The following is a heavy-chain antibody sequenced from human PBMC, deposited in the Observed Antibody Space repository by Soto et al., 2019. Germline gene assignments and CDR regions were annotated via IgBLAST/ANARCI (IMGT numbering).Heavy chain of an antibody. D-gene: IGHD2-21*02. CDR1: GGTVASSHW. J-gene: IGHJ5*02. CDR2: VYHTGDT. Sequence: SETLSLTCGVSGGTVASSHWWSWVRQSPGGGLEWIGNVYHTGDTNFNPSPQSRVTISVDKSNNQFSLRLNSLTAADTAVYFCAREIVTAGGNNYFDPWGPGTLVTVSS. CDR3: AREIVTAGGNNYFDP. V-gene: IGHV4-4*02.